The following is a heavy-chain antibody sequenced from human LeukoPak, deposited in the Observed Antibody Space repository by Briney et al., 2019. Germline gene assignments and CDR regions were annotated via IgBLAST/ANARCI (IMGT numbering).Heavy chain of an antibody. CDR1: GYTFTSYG. J-gene: IGHJ4*02. D-gene: IGHD3-22*01. Sequence: ASVKVSCKASGYTFTSYGISWVRQARGQGLEWMGWISAYNGNTNYAQKLQGRVTMTTDTSTSTAYMELRSLRSDDTAVYYCARDVSYYDSSGYYPYFDYWGQGTLVTVSS. CDR2: ISAYNGNT. CDR3: ARDVSYYDSSGYYPYFDY. V-gene: IGHV1-18*01.